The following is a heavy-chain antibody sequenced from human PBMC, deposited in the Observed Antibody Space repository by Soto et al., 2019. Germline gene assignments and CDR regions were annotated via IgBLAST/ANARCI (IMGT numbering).Heavy chain of an antibody. J-gene: IGHJ5*02. CDR2: ISYDGSNK. CDR3: AKDYSSGWYSPFDP. Sequence: GGSLRLSCAASGFTFSSYGMHWVRQAPGKGLEWVAVISYDGSNKYYADSVKGRFTISRDNSKNTLYLQMNSLRAEDTAVYYCAKDYSSGWYSPFDPWGQGTLVTVSS. D-gene: IGHD6-19*01. CDR1: GFTFSSYG. V-gene: IGHV3-30*18.